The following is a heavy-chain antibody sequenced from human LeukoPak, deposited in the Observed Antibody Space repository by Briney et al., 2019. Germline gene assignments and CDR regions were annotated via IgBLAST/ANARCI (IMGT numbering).Heavy chain of an antibody. J-gene: IGHJ4*02. CDR2: IVPVFGTV. V-gene: IGHV1-69*13. CDR1: GGTFSNYG. Sequence: ASVKVSCGAPGGTFSNYGFSWVRQAPEQGLEWMGGIVPVFGTVSYAQKFQDRVTITADDFTTTAYMELSSLRSEDTAVYYCARWAGTCTIASCYTPLDYWGQGTLVTVST. CDR3: ARWAGTCTIASCYTPLDY. D-gene: IGHD2-2*02.